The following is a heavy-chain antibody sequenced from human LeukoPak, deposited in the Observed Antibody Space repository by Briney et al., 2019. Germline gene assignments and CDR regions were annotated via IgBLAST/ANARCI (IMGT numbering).Heavy chain of an antibody. CDR3: AKGERGIAVAGLDY. Sequence: PGGSLRLSCAASGFTFSSYAMSWVRQAPGKGLEWVSAISGSGGSTYYADSVKGRFTISRDNSKNTLYLQMNSLRAEDTALYYCAKGERGIAVAGLDYWGQGTLVTVSS. CDR2: ISGSGGST. V-gene: IGHV3-23*01. D-gene: IGHD6-19*01. J-gene: IGHJ4*02. CDR1: GFTFSSYA.